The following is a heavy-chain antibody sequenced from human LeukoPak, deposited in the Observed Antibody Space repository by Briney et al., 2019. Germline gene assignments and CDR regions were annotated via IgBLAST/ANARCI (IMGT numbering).Heavy chain of an antibody. CDR2: INWNGGST. J-gene: IGHJ4*02. V-gene: IGHV3-20*04. Sequence: GGSLRLSCAASGFTFDHYGMSWVHQPPGKGLEWVSVINWNGGSTGYADSVKGRFTISRDNAKNSLYLQMNSLRAEDTALYYCARDLYSLSYYDFWSGLDYWGQGTLVTVSS. CDR1: GFTFDHYG. D-gene: IGHD3-3*01. CDR3: ARDLYSLSYYDFWSGLDY.